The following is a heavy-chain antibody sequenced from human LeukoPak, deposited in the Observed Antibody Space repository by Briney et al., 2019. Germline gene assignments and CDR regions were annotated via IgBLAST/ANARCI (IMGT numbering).Heavy chain of an antibody. CDR1: GFTFSDYF. CDR3: ASMAVG. Sequence: PGGSLRLSCAASGFTFSDYFMSWMRQAPGKGLEWVSYISSGSPYANYADSVRGRFTISRDNAKNSLYLQMNSLRAEDTAVYYCASMAVGWGQGTLVTVSS. V-gene: IGHV3-11*03. CDR2: ISSGSPYA. D-gene: IGHD2/OR15-2a*01. J-gene: IGHJ4*02.